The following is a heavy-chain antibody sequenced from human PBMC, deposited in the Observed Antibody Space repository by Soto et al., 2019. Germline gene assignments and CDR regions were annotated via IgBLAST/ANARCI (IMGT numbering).Heavy chain of an antibody. J-gene: IGHJ6*02. D-gene: IGHD2-15*01. V-gene: IGHV1-69*13. CDR1: GGTFSSYA. CDR2: IIPIFGTA. Sequence: SVKVSCKASGGTFSSYAISWVRQAPGQGLEWMGGIIPIFGTANYAQKFQGRVTITADESTSTAYMELSSLRSEDTAVYYCARAVVAATPGYYYYGMDVWGQGTTVTVSS. CDR3: ARAVVAATPGYYYYGMDV.